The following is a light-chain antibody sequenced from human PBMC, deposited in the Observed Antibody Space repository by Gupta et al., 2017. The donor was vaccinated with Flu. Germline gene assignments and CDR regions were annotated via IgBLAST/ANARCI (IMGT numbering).Light chain of an antibody. J-gene: IGLJ3*02. CDR3: QSFDSSLTGYWV. CDR1: FSNLGAGYD. V-gene: IGLV1-40*01. CDR2: GDT. Sequence: QSLLTQPPSVSGAPGQRVTISCPGTFSNLGAGYDVPWYQQFPGTAPKLLLYGDTNRPSGVPYRFSGSKAGTSASLAITGLQAEDEAFYYCQSFDSSLTGYWVFGGGTKLTVL.